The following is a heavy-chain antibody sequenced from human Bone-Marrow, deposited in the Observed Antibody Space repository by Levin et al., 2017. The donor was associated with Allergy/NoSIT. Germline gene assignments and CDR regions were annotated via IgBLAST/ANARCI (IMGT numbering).Heavy chain of an antibody. CDR2: IKSKTDGGTA. D-gene: IGHD6-13*01. V-gene: IGHV3-15*01. J-gene: IGHJ4*02. CDR3: STYSSSWYYFDY. CDR1: GITFSNAW. Sequence: PEASVKVSCAASGITFSNAWMSWARQAPGKGLEWVGRIKSKTDGGTADYAAPVKGRFTISRDDSKNTLYLQMNSLNTEDTAVYFCSTYSSSWYYFDYWGQGTLVTVSS.